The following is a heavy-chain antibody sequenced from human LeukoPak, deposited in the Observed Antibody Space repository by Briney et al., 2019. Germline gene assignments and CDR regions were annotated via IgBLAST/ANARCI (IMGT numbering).Heavy chain of an antibody. CDR2: IYSGGST. CDR1: GFTFSDYY. V-gene: IGHV3-66*01. J-gene: IGHJ4*02. Sequence: GGSLRLSCGASGFTFSDYYMSWVRQAPGKGLEWVSVIYSGGSTYYADSVKGRFTISRDNSKNTLYLQMNSLRAEDTAVYYCARDLPYGGSPFDYWGQGTLVTVSS. D-gene: IGHD4-23*01. CDR3: ARDLPYGGSPFDY.